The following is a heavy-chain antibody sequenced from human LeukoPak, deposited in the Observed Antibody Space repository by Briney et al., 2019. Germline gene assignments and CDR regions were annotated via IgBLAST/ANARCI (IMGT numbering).Heavy chain of an antibody. V-gene: IGHV1-18*01. Sequence: ASVKVSCKASGYTFTSYGISWVRQAPGQGLEWMGWISAYNGNTNYAQKLQGRVTMTTDTSTSTAYMELRSLRSDDTAVYYCARDPEYTIAVAGKRGRYFDYWGQGTLVTVSS. D-gene: IGHD6-19*01. CDR1: GYTFTSYG. CDR3: ARDPEYTIAVAGKRGRYFDY. CDR2: ISAYNGNT. J-gene: IGHJ4*02.